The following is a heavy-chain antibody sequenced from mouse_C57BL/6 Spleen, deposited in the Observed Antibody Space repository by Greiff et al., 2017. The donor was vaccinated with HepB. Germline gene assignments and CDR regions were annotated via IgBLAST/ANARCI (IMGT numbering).Heavy chain of an antibody. CDR3: ARSRGYYAMDY. D-gene: IGHD3-1*01. V-gene: IGHV1-52*01. Sequence: QVQLQQPGAELVRPGSSVKLSCKASGYTFTSYWIHWVKQRPIQGLEWIGNIDPSDSETHYNQKFKDKATLTVDKSSSTAYMQLSSLTSEDSAVYYCARSRGYYAMDYWGQGTSVTVSS. CDR1: GYTFTSYW. J-gene: IGHJ4*01. CDR2: IDPSDSET.